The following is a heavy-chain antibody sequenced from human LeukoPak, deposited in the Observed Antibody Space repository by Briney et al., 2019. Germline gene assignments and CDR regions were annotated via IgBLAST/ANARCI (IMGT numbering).Heavy chain of an antibody. D-gene: IGHD3-16*01. Sequence: GGSLRLSCAASGLTFNSHWMSWVRQAPGKGLEWVAMINGDGSEKNYVDSVKGLFTISRENAKNSLYLQMNNLRAEDMGVYYCVTGGGAYWGHGTLVTVS. CDR1: GLTFNSHW. CDR2: INGDGSEK. CDR3: VTGGGAY. V-gene: IGHV3-7*01. J-gene: IGHJ4*01.